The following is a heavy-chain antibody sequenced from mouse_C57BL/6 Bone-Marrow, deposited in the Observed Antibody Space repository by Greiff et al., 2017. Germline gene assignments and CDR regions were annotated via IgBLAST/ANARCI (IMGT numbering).Heavy chain of an antibody. Sequence: EVKLQESGPGLVKPSQSLSLTCSVTGYSITSGYYWNWIRQFPGNKLEWMGYISYDGSNNYNPSLKNRISITRDTSKNQFFLKLNSVTTEDTATYDCASEGILRRFAYWGQGTLVTVSA. J-gene: IGHJ3*01. CDR3: ASEGILRRFAY. V-gene: IGHV3-6*01. CDR2: ISYDGSN. CDR1: GYSITSGYY. D-gene: IGHD2-4*01.